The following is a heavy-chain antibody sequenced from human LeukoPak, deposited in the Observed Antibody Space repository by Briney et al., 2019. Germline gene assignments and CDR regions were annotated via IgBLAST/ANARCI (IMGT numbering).Heavy chain of an antibody. CDR3: AKGGYYDILTGYYPLDY. D-gene: IGHD3-9*01. CDR2: ISYDGSNK. V-gene: IGHV3-30*18. J-gene: IGHJ4*02. Sequence: GGSLRLSCAASGFTFSSYGMHWVRQAPGKGLEWVAVISYDGSNKYYADSVKGRFTISRDNSKNTLYLQTNSLRAEDTAVYYCAKGGYYDILTGYYPLDYWGQGTLVTVSS. CDR1: GFTFSSYG.